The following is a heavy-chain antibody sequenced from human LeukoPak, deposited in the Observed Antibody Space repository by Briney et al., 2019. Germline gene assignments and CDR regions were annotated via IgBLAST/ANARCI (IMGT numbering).Heavy chain of an antibody. CDR1: GFTFGSYA. V-gene: IGHV3-30*02. J-gene: IGHJ4*02. CDR2: IWYGGSNK. D-gene: IGHD3-3*01. Sequence: PGGSLRLSCAASGFTFGSYALNWVRQAPGKGLEWVAVIWYGGSNKYYADSVKGRFTISRDNSKNTLYLQMNSLRAEDTAVYYCAKGAGPYDFWSGPYYFDYWGQGTLVTVSS. CDR3: AKGAGPYDFWSGPYYFDY.